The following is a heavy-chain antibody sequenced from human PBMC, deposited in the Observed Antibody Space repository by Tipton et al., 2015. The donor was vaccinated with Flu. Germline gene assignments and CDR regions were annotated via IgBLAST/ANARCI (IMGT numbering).Heavy chain of an antibody. CDR3: ARVRVRPDPYYYGMDV. Sequence: QLVQSGAEVKKPGASVKVSCKASGYTFTGYYMHWVRQAPGQGLEWMGWINPNSGGTNYAQKLQGRVTMTRDTSISTAYMELSRLRSDDTAVYYCARVRVRPDPYYYGMDVWGQGTTVTVSS. CDR1: GYTFTGYY. J-gene: IGHJ6*02. D-gene: IGHD4/OR15-4a*01. CDR2: INPNSGGT. V-gene: IGHV1-2*02.